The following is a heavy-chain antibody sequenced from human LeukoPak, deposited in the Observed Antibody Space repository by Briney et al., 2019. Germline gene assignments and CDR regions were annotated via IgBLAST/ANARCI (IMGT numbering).Heavy chain of an antibody. CDR2: IYYSGST. Sequence: SGTLSLTCTVSGGSVSSGSYYWSWIRQPPGKGLEWIGYIYYSGSTNYNSSLKSRVTISEDTSKNQFSLKLNSVTAADTAVYYCATLYCSRTSCYVDYWGQGTLVTVSS. J-gene: IGHJ4*02. D-gene: IGHD2-2*01. V-gene: IGHV4-61*01. CDR3: ATLYCSRTSCYVDY. CDR1: GGSVSSGSYY.